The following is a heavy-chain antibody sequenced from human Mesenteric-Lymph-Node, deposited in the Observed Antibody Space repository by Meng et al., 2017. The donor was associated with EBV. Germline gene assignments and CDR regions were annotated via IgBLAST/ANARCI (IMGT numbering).Heavy chain of an antibody. CDR1: GFTFSSFS. D-gene: IGHD3-10*01. V-gene: IGHV3-21*01. J-gene: IGHJ4*02. CDR3: ARDSNQVRGFDY. Sequence: EVXLVESGGXLVKPRGTRRLSCAASGFTFSSFSMTRVGQAPGKGLEWVSTIESSESYYTDSVKGRFTISRDNAKNSLYLQMSSLRAEDTGVYYCARDSNQVRGFDYWGQGTLVTVAS. CDR2: IESSES.